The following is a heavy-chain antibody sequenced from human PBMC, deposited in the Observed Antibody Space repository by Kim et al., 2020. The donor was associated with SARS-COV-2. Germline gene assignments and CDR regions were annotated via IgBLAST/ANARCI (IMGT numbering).Heavy chain of an antibody. CDR2: ISWNSGSI. D-gene: IGHD6-6*01. CDR1: GFTFDDYG. Sequence: GGSLRLSFAASGFTFDDYGMHWVRQAPGKGLEWVSGISWNSGSIGYADSVKGRFTISRDNAKNSLYLQMNSLRAEDTALYYCAKSQGTVARPDYFDRWGQGTLVTVSS. CDR3: AKSQGTVARPDYFDR. V-gene: IGHV3-9*01. J-gene: IGHJ4*02.